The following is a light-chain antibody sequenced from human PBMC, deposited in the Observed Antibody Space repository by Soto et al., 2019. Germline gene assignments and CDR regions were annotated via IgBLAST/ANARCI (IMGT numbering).Light chain of an antibody. Sequence: QSVLTQPASVSGSPGQSITISCTGTSSDFGGYNYVSWYQQHPGKAPKLIIYEVSNRPSGVSNRFSGSKYGSTSSLTISGLQAVVEADYYCSLYTTTFTPLYVFGTGTKGTVL. CDR3: SLYTTTFTPLYV. J-gene: IGLJ1*01. CDR1: SSDFGGYNY. CDR2: EVS. V-gene: IGLV2-14*01.